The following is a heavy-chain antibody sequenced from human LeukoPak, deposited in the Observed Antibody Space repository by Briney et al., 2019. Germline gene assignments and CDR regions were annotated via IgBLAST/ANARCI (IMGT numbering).Heavy chain of an antibody. CDR1: GGSISRYS. CDR2: IYYSGST. Sequence: SETLSLTCTVSGGSISRYSWSWIRQPPGKGLEWIGYIYYSGSTNYNPSLKSRVTISVDTSKNQFSLKLSSVTAADTAVYYCARVLRGGIAVAGTVDYWGQGTLVTVSS. V-gene: IGHV4-59*01. CDR3: ARVLRGGIAVAGTVDY. J-gene: IGHJ4*02. D-gene: IGHD6-19*01.